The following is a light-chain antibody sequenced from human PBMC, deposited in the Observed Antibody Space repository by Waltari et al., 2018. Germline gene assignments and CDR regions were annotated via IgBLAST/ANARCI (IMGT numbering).Light chain of an antibody. V-gene: IGLV1-44*01. CDR2: GKY. CDR3: ATWDDSLSGRV. CDR1: TSNIGTNT. J-gene: IGLJ3*02. Sequence: QSVLTQPPSTSGTPGQRVTISCSGSTSNIGTNTVTWYQLLPGTAPKTILFGKYHRPPGVPDRFSASKSGTSGSLVISGLQSEDGADYFCATWDDSLSGRVFGGGTKVTVL.